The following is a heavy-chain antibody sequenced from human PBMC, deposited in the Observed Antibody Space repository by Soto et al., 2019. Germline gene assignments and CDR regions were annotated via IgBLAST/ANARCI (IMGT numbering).Heavy chain of an antibody. CDR3: ASGVVGYNYGKPYYYFGLDV. J-gene: IGHJ6*02. CDR1: GGSITSNNW. CDR2: IYHSAST. Sequence: PSESLSLTCAVSGGSITSNNWWNWVRQPPGKGLEWIGEIYHSASTNYNPSLKSRVIISVDKSKNQFSLKLSSVTAADTAVYYYASGVVGYNYGKPYYYFGLDVWGQGTTVTVSS. V-gene: IGHV4-4*02. D-gene: IGHD5-18*01.